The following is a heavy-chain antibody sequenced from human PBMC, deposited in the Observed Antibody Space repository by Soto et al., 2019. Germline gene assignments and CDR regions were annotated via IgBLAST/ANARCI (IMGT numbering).Heavy chain of an antibody. Sequence: PGESLKISCKGSGYSFTSYWISWVRQMPGKGLEWMGRIDPSDSYTNYSPSFQGHVTISADKSISTAYLQWSSLKASDTAMYYCARHMGRIAAHPSYGMDFSGQGTTVTVSS. CDR2: IDPSDSYT. D-gene: IGHD6-6*01. CDR1: GYSFTSYW. V-gene: IGHV5-10-1*01. CDR3: ARHMGRIAAHPSYGMDF. J-gene: IGHJ6*02.